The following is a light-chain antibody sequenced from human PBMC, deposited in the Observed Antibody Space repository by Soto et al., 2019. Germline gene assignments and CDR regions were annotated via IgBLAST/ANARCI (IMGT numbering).Light chain of an antibody. CDR1: SSNIDRNY. CDR3: ATWDDSLSCLV. CDR2: RDN. V-gene: IGLV1-47*01. Sequence: QSVLTQPPSPSGTPGQRVTISCSGSSSNIDRNYVYWYQQLPGTAPKLLIFRDNQRTSGVPDRFSGSKSGTSASLAISGLRSEDEADYFCATWDDSLSCLVFGGGTKLPVL. J-gene: IGLJ3*02.